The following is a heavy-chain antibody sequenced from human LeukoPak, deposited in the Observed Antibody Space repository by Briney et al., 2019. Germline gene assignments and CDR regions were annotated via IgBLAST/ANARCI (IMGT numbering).Heavy chain of an antibody. CDR1: GFTFSNNW. CDR3: ARHAWKDRCFDS. Sequence: PGGSLRLSCAASGFTFSNNWMSWVRQAPGKGLEWVANIKQDGREKYYVDSVKGRFTISRDSARNSVFLQMNSLRVEDTAVYYCARHAWKDRCFDSWGQGTLVTVSS. J-gene: IGHJ4*02. D-gene: IGHD1-1*01. V-gene: IGHV3-7*01. CDR2: IKQDGREK.